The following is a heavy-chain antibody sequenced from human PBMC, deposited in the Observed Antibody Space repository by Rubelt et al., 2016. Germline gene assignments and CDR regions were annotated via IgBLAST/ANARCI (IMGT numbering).Heavy chain of an antibody. Sequence: QLQLQESGPGLVKPSETLSLTCTVSGDSISSDNYYWSWIRQHPGKGLEWIGYISNRGTTYYNPSLKSRLSISMDMAKNQFSRKLSSVTAADTAVYYCARGSGYVNFDYWGQGTLVTVSS. J-gene: IGHJ4*02. CDR3: ARGSGYVNFDY. CDR1: GDSISSDNYY. CDR2: ISNRGTT. V-gene: IGHV4-31*03. D-gene: IGHD5-12*01.